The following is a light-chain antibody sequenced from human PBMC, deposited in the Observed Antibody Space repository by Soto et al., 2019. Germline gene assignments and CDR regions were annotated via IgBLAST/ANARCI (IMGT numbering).Light chain of an antibody. CDR2: RAS. V-gene: IGKV1-5*03. CDR3: QQYKTYMYN. J-gene: IGKJ2*01. Sequence: DIQMTQSPSTLSASVGDRVTITCRARQSIDGWLAWYQQKPGKAPKLLIYRASSLESGVPSRFSGSGYGTEFNLTISSMQPDDFANYYYQQYKTYMYNFAQGTKLEIK. CDR1: QSIDGW.